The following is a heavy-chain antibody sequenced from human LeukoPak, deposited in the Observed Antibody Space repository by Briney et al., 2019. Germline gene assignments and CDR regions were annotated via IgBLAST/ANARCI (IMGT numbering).Heavy chain of an antibody. D-gene: IGHD7-27*01. Sequence: GGSLRLSCAASGFTFSDYYLSWIRQAPGKGLEWVSSISSSSSYIYYADSVKGRFTISRDNAKNSLYLQMNSLRAEDTAVYYCARAELGLGFDYWGQGTLVTVSS. CDR1: GFTFSDYY. CDR2: ISSSSSYI. J-gene: IGHJ4*02. CDR3: ARAELGLGFDY. V-gene: IGHV3-11*06.